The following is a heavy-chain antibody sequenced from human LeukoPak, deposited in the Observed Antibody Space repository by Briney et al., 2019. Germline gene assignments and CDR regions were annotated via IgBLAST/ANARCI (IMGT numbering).Heavy chain of an antibody. V-gene: IGHV3-49*04. CDR1: GFTFSSYA. J-gene: IGHJ4*02. Sequence: GGSLRLSCAASGFTFSSYAMSWVRQAPGKGLEWVGFIRSKPYGGTTEYAASVKGRFTISRDDSKSIAYLQMNGLETEDTAVYYCTRGDYYDSSGYYFLFDYWGQGTLVTVSS. CDR3: TRGDYYDSSGYYFLFDY. D-gene: IGHD3-22*01. CDR2: IRSKPYGGTT.